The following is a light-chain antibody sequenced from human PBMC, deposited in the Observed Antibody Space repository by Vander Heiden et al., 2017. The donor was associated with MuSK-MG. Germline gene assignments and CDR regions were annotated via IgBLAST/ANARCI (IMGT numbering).Light chain of an antibody. CDR1: QSISSY. CDR3: RQSDSTPLT. J-gene: IGKJ4*01. Sequence: DSQMTHAPYSLSASVGDRVTITCRASQSISSYLNWYQQKPGKAPKLLIYAASSLQSAVPSRFSGSGSATAFTLTIISLQPADFATYYCRQSDSTPLTFGGGTKVEIK. CDR2: AAS. V-gene: IGKV1-39*01.